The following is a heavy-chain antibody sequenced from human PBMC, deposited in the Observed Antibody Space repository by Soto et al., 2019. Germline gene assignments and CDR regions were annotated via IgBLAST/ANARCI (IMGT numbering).Heavy chain of an antibody. CDR2: INAYNGNT. CDR3: GRDAPPADY. Sequence: QVQLVQSGAEVKKPGASVKVSCKASGHTFTSYAISWVRQAPGQGLERMGWINAYNGNTNYAQKLQGRVTMTTDTSTSTAYLELRSVRSDDTAVYYCGRDAPPADYWGQGTLVTVSS. J-gene: IGHJ4*02. V-gene: IGHV1-18*01. CDR1: GHTFTSYA.